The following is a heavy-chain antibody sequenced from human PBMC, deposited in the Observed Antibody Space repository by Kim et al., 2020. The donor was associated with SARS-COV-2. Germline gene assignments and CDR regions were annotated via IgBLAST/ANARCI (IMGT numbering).Heavy chain of an antibody. V-gene: IGHV6-1*01. CDR1: GDSVSSNSAA. D-gene: IGHD2-2*03. CDR2: TYYRSKWYN. Sequence: SQTLSLTCAISGDSVSSNSAAWNWIRQSPSRGLEWLGRTYYRSKWYNDYAVSVKSRITINPDTSKNQFSLQLNSVTPEDTAVYYCARALDSPTVPPLSPFDYWGQGTLVTVSS. CDR3: ARALDSPTVPPLSPFDY. J-gene: IGHJ4*02.